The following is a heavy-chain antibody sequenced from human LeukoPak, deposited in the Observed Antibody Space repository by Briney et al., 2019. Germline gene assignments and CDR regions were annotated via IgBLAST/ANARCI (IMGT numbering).Heavy chain of an antibody. CDR1: GYSISSNSFY. Sequence: SETLSLTCTVSGYSISSNSFYWAWIRQPPGKGLEWIGSISYSGNTYYNPSLKSRVTISVDTSKNQFSLKLSSVTAADTAVYYCARGRHYYDTSGYYFFDYWGQGTLVTVSS. CDR2: ISYSGNT. J-gene: IGHJ4*02. D-gene: IGHD3-22*01. CDR3: ARGRHYYDTSGYYFFDY. V-gene: IGHV4-39*07.